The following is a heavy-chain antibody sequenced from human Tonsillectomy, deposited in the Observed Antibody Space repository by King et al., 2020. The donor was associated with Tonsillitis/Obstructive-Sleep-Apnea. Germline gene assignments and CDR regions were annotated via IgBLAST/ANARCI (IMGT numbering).Heavy chain of an antibody. Sequence: VQLVESGGGLVQPGGSLRLSCAASGFTFSSYWMHWVRQAPGKGLVWVSRINSVGSSTSYADSVKGRFTISRDNAKNTLYLQMNSLRAEDTAVYYCARLYIVATTFDYWGQGTLVTVSS. CDR2: INSVGSST. V-gene: IGHV3-74*01. J-gene: IGHJ4*02. D-gene: IGHD5-12*01. CDR1: GFTFSSYW. CDR3: ARLYIVATTFDY.